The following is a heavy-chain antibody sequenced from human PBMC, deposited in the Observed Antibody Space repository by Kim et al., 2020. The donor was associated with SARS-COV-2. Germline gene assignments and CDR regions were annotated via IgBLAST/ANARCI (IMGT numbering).Heavy chain of an antibody. D-gene: IGHD6-25*01. CDR2: ST. CDR3: ANPTSAADY. V-gene: IGHV3-23*01. J-gene: IGHJ4*02. Sequence: STYDAAYVKGRFTKSRDNSKTTLYLQMNSLRAEDTAVYYCANPTSAADYWGQGTLVTVSS.